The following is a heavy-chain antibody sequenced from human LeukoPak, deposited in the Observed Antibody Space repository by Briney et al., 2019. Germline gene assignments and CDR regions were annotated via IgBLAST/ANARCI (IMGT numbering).Heavy chain of an antibody. D-gene: IGHD6-19*01. CDR2: IKQDESEK. Sequence: GGSLRLSCAASGLTFSSYWMSWVRQAPGKGLEWVANIKQDESEKHYVDSVTGRFTISRDNTKNSLSLQMNSLRADDTAVYYCARGLNIAVAGTSDYWGQGTLVTVSS. J-gene: IGHJ4*02. CDR3: ARGLNIAVAGTSDY. CDR1: GLTFSSYW. V-gene: IGHV3-7*04.